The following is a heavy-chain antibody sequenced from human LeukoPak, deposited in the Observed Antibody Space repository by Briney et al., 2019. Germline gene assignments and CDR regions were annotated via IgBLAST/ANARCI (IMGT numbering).Heavy chain of an antibody. Sequence: ASVKVSCKASGYTFTSYYMHWVRQAPGQGLEWMGIINPSGGSTSYAQKFQGRVTMTRDTSTSIVYMELSSLRSEDTAVYYCARDSAFYYDSSGYEDYWGQGTLVTVSS. CDR3: ARDSAFYYDSSGYEDY. D-gene: IGHD3-22*01. V-gene: IGHV1-46*01. CDR2: INPSGGST. J-gene: IGHJ4*02. CDR1: GYTFTSYY.